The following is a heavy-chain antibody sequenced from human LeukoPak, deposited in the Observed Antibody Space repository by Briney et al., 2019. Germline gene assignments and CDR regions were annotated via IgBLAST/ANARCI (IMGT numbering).Heavy chain of an antibody. J-gene: IGHJ6*02. CDR2: IWYDGSNK. D-gene: IGHD3-9*01. Sequence: GGSLRLSCAASGFAFRSYAMSWVRQAPGKGLEWVAVIWYDGSNKYYADSVKGRFTISRDNSKNTLYLQMNSLRAEDTAVYYCARDDDWLSYGMDVWGQGTTVTVSS. CDR1: GFAFRSYA. CDR3: ARDDDWLSYGMDV. V-gene: IGHV3-33*08.